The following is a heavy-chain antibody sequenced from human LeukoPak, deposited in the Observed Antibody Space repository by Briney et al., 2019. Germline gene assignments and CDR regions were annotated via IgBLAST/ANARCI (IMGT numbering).Heavy chain of an antibody. J-gene: IGHJ6*02. V-gene: IGHV1-2*02. CDR3: ARVVNYYYGMDV. Sequence: ASVKVSCKASGYTFTGYYMHWVRQAHGQGLEWMGWINPNSGGTNYAQKFQGRVTMTRDTSISTAYMELSRLRSNDTAVYYCARVVNYYYGMDVWGQGTTVTVSS. CDR2: INPNSGGT. CDR1: GYTFTGYY. D-gene: IGHD2-2*01.